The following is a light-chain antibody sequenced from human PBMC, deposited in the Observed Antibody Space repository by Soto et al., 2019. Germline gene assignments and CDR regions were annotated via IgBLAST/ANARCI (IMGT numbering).Light chain of an antibody. CDR3: QQLFDYPIT. Sequence: IQMTQSPSTLSASLGDRVTITCRASQSISTWLEWYQQKPGKAPNLLIHDASYLESEVPSRFRGSGSGTDFTPTISSLQPEDFETYYCQQLFDYPITFGQGTRLEIK. CDR2: DAS. CDR1: QSISTW. V-gene: IGKV1-5*01. J-gene: IGKJ5*01.